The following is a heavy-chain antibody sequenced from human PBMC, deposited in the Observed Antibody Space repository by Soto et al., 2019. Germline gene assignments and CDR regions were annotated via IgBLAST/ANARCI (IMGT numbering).Heavy chain of an antibody. Sequence: GGSLRRSCGASGFTSSNAWMSWVRQAPGKGLEWVGRIKSKPDGGTTDYAAPVKGRFTISRDDSENTLYLQMNSLKTEDTAVYYCSAAPNFGNSPFDYCGQATLVTVSS. CDR2: IKSKPDGGTT. V-gene: IGHV3-15*01. CDR1: GFTSSNAW. J-gene: IGHJ4*02. D-gene: IGHD4-4*01. CDR3: SAAPNFGNSPFDY.